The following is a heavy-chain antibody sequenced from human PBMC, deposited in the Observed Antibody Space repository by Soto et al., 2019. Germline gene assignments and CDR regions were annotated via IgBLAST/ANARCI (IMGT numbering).Heavy chain of an antibody. Sequence: GGSLRLSCAASGFTFSSYWMHWVRQAPGKGLVWVSRINSDGSSTSYADSVKGRFTISRDNSRDTLYLQMNSLRAEDTAVYYCAKDPSTGTPDCWGQGALVTVSS. CDR3: AKDPSTGTPDC. CDR1: GFTFSSYW. CDR2: INSDGSST. V-gene: IGHV3-74*01. D-gene: IGHD3-9*01. J-gene: IGHJ4*02.